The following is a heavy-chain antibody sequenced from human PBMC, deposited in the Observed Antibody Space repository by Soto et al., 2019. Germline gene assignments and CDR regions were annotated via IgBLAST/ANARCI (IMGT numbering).Heavy chain of an antibody. CDR3: AKDRLVGATMTYYFDY. CDR2: ISGSGGST. CDR1: GFTFSNAW. V-gene: IGHV3-23*01. Sequence: GGSLRLSCAASGFTFSNAWINWVRQAPGKGLEWVSAISGSGGSTYYADSVKGRFTISRDNSKNTLYLQMNSLRAEDTAVYYCAKDRLVGATMTYYFDYWGQGTLVTVSS. J-gene: IGHJ4*02. D-gene: IGHD1-26*01.